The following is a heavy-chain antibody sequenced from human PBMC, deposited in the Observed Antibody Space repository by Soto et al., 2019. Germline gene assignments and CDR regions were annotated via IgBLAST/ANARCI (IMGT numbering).Heavy chain of an antibody. CDR2: IDESGTKT. CDR1: GFTFSNYA. V-gene: IGHV3-23*01. J-gene: IGHJ4*02. CDR3: AKESLGRHFDFDY. Sequence: VQMLESGGGLVQPGGSLRLSCAASGFTFSNYALSWVRQAPWKGLEGVSGIDESGTKTYYADSVKGRFTISRDNSRNTLYLATNRLRAEDTAVYHCAKESLGRHFDFDYWGQGNLVTVSS. D-gene: IGHD3-10*01.